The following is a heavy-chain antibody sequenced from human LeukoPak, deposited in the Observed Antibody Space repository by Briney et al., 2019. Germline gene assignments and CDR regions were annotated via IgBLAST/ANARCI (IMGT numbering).Heavy chain of an antibody. CDR1: GFTVSSNY. D-gene: IGHD4-11*01. Sequence: GGSLRLSCAASGFTVSSNYMNWVRQAPGKGLEWVSTISPSGGSTFSADSVRGRFTISRDNSKSTVFLQMNSLRAEDTAVYYCARADYTNYPPYYWGQGTLVTVSS. V-gene: IGHV3-53*01. CDR3: ARADYTNYPPYY. CDR2: ISPSGGST. J-gene: IGHJ4*02.